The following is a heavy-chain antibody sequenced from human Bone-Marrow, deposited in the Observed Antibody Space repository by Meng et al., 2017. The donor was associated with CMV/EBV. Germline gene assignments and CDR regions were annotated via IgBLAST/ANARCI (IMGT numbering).Heavy chain of an antibody. Sequence: QVQLQQWGAGLLKPSETLSLPCAVYGGSFSGYYWSWIRQPPGKGLEWIGEINHSGSTNYNPSLKSRVTISVDTSKNQFSLKLSSVTAADTAVYYCARGRHIAARPFYYWGQGTLVTVSS. J-gene: IGHJ4*02. D-gene: IGHD6-6*01. CDR3: ARGRHIAARPFYY. CDR2: INHSGST. CDR1: GGSFSGYY. V-gene: IGHV4-34*01.